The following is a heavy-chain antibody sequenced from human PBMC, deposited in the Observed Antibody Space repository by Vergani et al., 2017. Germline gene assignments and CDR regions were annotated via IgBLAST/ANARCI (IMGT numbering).Heavy chain of an antibody. J-gene: IGHJ6*03. CDR1: GGSFSGYY. Sequence: QVQLQQWGAGLLKPSETLSLTCAVYGGSFSGYYWSWIRQPPGKGLEWIGEINHSGSTNYNPSLKSRVTISVDTSKNQFSLKLSSVTAADTAVYYCARGRCIAARRPSSRSCYDYYYMDVWGKGTTVTVSS. CDR2: INHSGST. D-gene: IGHD6-6*01. CDR3: ARGRCIAARRPSSRSCYDYYYMDV. V-gene: IGHV4-34*01.